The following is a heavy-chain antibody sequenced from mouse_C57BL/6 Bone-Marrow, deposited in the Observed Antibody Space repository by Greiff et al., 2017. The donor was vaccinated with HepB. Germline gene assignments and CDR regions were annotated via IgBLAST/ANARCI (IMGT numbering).Heavy chain of an antibody. V-gene: IGHV5-17*01. J-gene: IGHJ4*01. CDR3: ARSMAVVARGYARDY. CDR1: GFTFSDYG. Sequence: EVHLVESGGGLVKPGGSLKLSCAASGFTFSDYGMHWVRQAPEKGLEWVAYISSGNSTIYYADTVKGRFTISRDNANNILCLQMTRLRSEDTAMYYCARSMAVVARGYARDYWGRGTSVTVSS. D-gene: IGHD1-1*01. CDR2: ISSGNSTI.